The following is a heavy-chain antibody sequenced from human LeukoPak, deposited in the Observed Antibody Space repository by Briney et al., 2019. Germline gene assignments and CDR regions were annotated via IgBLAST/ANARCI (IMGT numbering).Heavy chain of an antibody. CDR1: GFTFSSYS. D-gene: IGHD3-22*01. V-gene: IGHV3-21*01. Sequence: PGGSLRLSCAASGFTFSSYSMNWVRQAPGKGLEWVSSISSSSSYIYYADSVKGRFTISRDNAKNSLYLQMNSLRAEDTAVYYCARDLNYDSSGLDYWGQGTLVTVSS. CDR2: ISSSSSYI. CDR3: ARDLNYDSSGLDY. J-gene: IGHJ4*02.